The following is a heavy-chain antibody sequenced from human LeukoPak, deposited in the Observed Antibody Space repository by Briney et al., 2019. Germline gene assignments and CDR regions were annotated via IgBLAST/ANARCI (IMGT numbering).Heavy chain of an antibody. CDR3: ARDYDFWSGSPTAGFDY. J-gene: IGHJ4*02. CDR2: INPNSGGT. D-gene: IGHD3-3*01. CDR1: GYTFTGYY. Sequence: GASVKVSCKASGYTFTGYYMHWVRQAPGQGLEWMGWINPNSGGTNYAQKFQGRVTMTRDTPISTAYMELSRLRSDDTAVYYCARDYDFWSGSPTAGFDYWGQGTLVTVSS. V-gene: IGHV1-2*02.